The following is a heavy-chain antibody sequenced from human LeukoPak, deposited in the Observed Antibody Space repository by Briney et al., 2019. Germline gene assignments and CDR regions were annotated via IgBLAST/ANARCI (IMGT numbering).Heavy chain of an antibody. D-gene: IGHD5-18*01. CDR3: AAAAFVDTAMDWFDP. Sequence: ASVKVSCKASGYTFTSYDINWVRQATGQGLEWMGWMNPNSGNTGYAQKFQGRVTMTRNTSISTAYMELTSLRSEDTAVYYCAAAAFVDTAMDWFDPWGQGTLVTVSS. CDR1: GYTFTSYD. CDR2: MNPNSGNT. V-gene: IGHV1-8*01. J-gene: IGHJ5*02.